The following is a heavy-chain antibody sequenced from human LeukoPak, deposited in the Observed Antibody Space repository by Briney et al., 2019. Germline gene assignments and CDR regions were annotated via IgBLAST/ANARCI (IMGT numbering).Heavy chain of an antibody. Sequence: KPSETLSLTCTVSGASISNYYWNWVRQAPGKGLEWVSSISSSSSYIYYADSVKGRFTISRDNAKNSLYLQMNSLRAEDTAVYYCARRYYDSSGYYLDYWGQGTLVTVSS. J-gene: IGHJ4*02. CDR3: ARRYYDSSGYYLDY. CDR2: ISSSSSYI. D-gene: IGHD3-22*01. V-gene: IGHV3-21*01. CDR1: GASISNYY.